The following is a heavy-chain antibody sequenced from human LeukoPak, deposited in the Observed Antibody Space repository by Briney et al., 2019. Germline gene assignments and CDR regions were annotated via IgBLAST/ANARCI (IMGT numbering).Heavy chain of an antibody. CDR3: VKDLNCGGDCYSAAGH. D-gene: IGHD2-21*02. CDR1: GFTFSNYV. Sequence: PGGSLRLSCAASGFTFSNYVIHWVRQAQGKGLEWVAVISYDGSNKYYVDSVKGRFTISRDNSKNTLFLQMNSLRAEDTAVYYCVKDLNCGGDCYSAAGHWGQGILVTVSS. J-gene: IGHJ4*02. CDR2: ISYDGSNK. V-gene: IGHV3-30*18.